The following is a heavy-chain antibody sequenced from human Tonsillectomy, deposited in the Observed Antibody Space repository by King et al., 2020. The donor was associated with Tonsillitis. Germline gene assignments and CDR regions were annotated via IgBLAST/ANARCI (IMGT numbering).Heavy chain of an antibody. D-gene: IGHD6-13*01. CDR2: INHSGST. Sequence: VQLQQWGAGLLKPSETLSLTCAVYGGSFSGYYWSWIRQPPGKGLEWIGEINHSGSTNYNPSLKSRVTISVDTSKNQFSLKLSSVTAADTAVYYCARGRYSSSWFTGWGEGTLVTVSS. V-gene: IGHV4-34*01. J-gene: IGHJ4*02. CDR3: ARGRYSSSWFTG. CDR1: GGSFSGYY.